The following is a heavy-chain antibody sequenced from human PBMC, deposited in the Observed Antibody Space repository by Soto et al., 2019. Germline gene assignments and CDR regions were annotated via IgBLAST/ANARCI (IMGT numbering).Heavy chain of an antibody. D-gene: IGHD3-10*01. V-gene: IGHV1-69*08. J-gene: IGHJ4*02. CDR3: ARSRGSYYTNFDS. CDR1: ADTFTGYT. CDR2: VIPILGAS. Sequence: ASVKVSCKASADTFTGYTVTWVRRAPGQGLEWVGRVIPILGASNFAQKFQGRVTISADKSADTAYMVLTGLTSEDTAVYYCARSRGSYYTNFDSWGQGTLVTVSS.